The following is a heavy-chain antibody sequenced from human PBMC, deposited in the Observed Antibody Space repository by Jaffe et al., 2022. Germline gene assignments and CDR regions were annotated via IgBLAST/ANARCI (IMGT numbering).Heavy chain of an antibody. CDR1: GGTFSSYA. CDR3: AREGHPGNCGGDCSRADDAFDI. Sequence: QVQLVQSGAEVKKPGSSVKVSCKASGGTFSSYAISWVRQAPGQGLEWMGGIIPIFGTANYAQKFQGRVTITADESTSTAYMELSSLRSEDTAVYYCAREGHPGNCGGDCSRADDAFDIWGQGTMVTVSS. V-gene: IGHV1-69*01. CDR2: IIPIFGTA. J-gene: IGHJ3*02. D-gene: IGHD2-21*01.